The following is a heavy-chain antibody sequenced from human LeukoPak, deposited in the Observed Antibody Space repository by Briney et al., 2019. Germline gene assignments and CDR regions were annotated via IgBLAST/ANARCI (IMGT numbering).Heavy chain of an antibody. J-gene: IGHJ3*02. CDR1: GFTFSSYA. V-gene: IGHV3-30-3*01. D-gene: IGHD5-18*01. CDR2: ISYDGSNK. CDR3: ARGDTARGAAFDI. Sequence: PGRSLRLSCAASGFTFSSYAMHWVRQAPGKGLEWVAVISYDGSNKYYADSVKGRFTISRDNSKNTLYLQMNSLRAEDTAVYYCARGDTARGAAFDIWGQGTMVTVSS.